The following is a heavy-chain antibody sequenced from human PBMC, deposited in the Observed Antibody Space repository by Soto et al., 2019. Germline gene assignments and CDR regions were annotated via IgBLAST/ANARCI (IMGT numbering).Heavy chain of an antibody. V-gene: IGHV4-4*02. D-gene: IGHD6-13*01. CDR2: IYHSGST. CDR1: GGSISSGNW. Sequence: QVQLQESGPGLVKPSGTLSLTCAVSGGSISSGNWWSWVRQPPGKGLEWIGEIYHSGSTNYNPSLKSRVAMSVDTSKNQFSRELSSVTAADTAVYYRARGAAAAGLFDYWGQGTLVTVSS. J-gene: IGHJ4*02. CDR3: ARGAAAAGLFDY.